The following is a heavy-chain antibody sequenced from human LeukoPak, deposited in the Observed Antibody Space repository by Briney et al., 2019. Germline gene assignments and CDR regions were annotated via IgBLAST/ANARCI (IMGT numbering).Heavy chain of an antibody. D-gene: IGHD3-3*01. J-gene: IGHJ4*02. CDR2: IQYDSTIM. V-gene: IGHV3-30*02. CDR1: GLTFGSHG. CDR3: AKDTIFAVDPFDY. Sequence: GGSLRLSCVASGLTFGSHGMHWVRQAPGKGLEWVAFIQYDSTIMLYADSVKGRFTVSRDNSKNTLYLQMNRLRAEDTALYYCAKDTIFAVDPFDYWGQGTLVTVSS.